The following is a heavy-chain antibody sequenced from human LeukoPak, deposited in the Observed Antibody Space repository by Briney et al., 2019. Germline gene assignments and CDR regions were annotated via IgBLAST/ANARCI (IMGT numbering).Heavy chain of an antibody. J-gene: IGHJ4*02. V-gene: IGHV3-48*02. CDR1: GFTFSSYS. CDR3: ARDPRDYGYFDY. CDR2: ISSSNGII. D-gene: IGHD4-17*01. Sequence: PGGSLRLSCAASGFTFSSYSMNWVRQAPGKGLEWVSYISSSNGIIYYADSVKGRFTISRDNAKNSLYLQMNSLRDEDTAVYYCARDPRDYGYFDYWGQGTLVTVSS.